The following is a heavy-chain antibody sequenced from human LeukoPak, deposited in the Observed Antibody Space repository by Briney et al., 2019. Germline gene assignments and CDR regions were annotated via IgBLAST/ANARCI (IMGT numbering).Heavy chain of an antibody. CDR2: ISYDGSNK. J-gene: IGHJ6*02. Sequence: GGSLRPSCAASGFTFSSYAMHWVRQAPGKGLEWVAVISYDGSNKYYADSVKGRFTISRDNSKNTLYLQMNSLRAEDTAVYYCARDFGYDFWSGYYDYYYGMDVWGQGTTVTVSS. CDR1: GFTFSSYA. V-gene: IGHV3-30-3*01. CDR3: ARDFGYDFWSGYYDYYYGMDV. D-gene: IGHD3-3*01.